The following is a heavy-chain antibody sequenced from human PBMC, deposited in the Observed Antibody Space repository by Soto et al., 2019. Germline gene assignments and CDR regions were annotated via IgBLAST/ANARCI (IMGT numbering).Heavy chain of an antibody. CDR3: ARDGVDTATGYYYGMDV. D-gene: IGHD5-18*01. V-gene: IGHV1-18*01. Sequence: QVQLVQSGAEVKKPGASVKVSCKASGYTFTSYGISWVRQAPGQGLEWVGWTSAYNGNKNYAQKLQGRVTMTTDTSTSTAYMELRSLRSDDTAVYYCARDGVDTATGYYYGMDVWGQGTTVTVSS. CDR1: GYTFTSYG. CDR2: TSAYNGNK. J-gene: IGHJ6*02.